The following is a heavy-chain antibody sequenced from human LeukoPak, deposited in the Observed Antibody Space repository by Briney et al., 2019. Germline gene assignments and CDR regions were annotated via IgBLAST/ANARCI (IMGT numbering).Heavy chain of an antibody. V-gene: IGHV4-61*08. CDR1: GGSIGSGDYY. CDR2: IYYSGST. Sequence: SETLSLTCTVSGGSIGSGDYYWSWIRQPPGKGLEWIGYIYYSGSTNYNPSLKSRVTISVDTSKIQFSLKLSSVTAADTAVYYCARAVSASTVYYFDYWGQGTLVTVSS. CDR3: ARAVSASTVYYFDY. D-gene: IGHD4-17*01. J-gene: IGHJ4*02.